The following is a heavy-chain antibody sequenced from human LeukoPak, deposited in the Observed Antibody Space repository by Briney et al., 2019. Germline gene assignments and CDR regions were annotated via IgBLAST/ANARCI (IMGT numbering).Heavy chain of an antibody. Sequence: GGSLRLSFAASGFPFSSYAMHWVRQAPGKGLEYVSAISSNGGSTYYANSVKGRFTISRDNSKNTLYLQMGSLRAEDMAVYYCARDEGSGHFDYWGQGTLVTVSS. CDR2: ISSNGGST. CDR3: ARDEGSGHFDY. J-gene: IGHJ4*02. CDR1: GFPFSSYA. V-gene: IGHV3-64*01.